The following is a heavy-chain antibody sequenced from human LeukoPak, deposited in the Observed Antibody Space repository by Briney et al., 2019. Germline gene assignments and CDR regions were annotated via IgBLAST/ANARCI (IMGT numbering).Heavy chain of an antibody. D-gene: IGHD4-17*01. Sequence: ASVKVSCKVSGYTLTELSMHLVRQAPGKGLEWMGGFDPEDGETIYAQKFQGRVTMTEDTSTDTAYMELSSLRSEDTAVYYCATVPQYGDYSSWFDPWGQGTLVTVSS. CDR3: ATVPQYGDYSSWFDP. V-gene: IGHV1-24*01. CDR1: GYTLTELS. CDR2: FDPEDGET. J-gene: IGHJ5*02.